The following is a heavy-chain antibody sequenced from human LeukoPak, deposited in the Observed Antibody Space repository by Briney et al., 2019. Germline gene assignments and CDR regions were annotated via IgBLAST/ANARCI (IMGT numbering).Heavy chain of an antibody. CDR1: GFTFSSYS. CDR2: ISSSSSTI. J-gene: IGHJ3*02. CDR3: ARFPAVVAANDAFDI. V-gene: IGHV3-48*02. D-gene: IGHD2-15*01. Sequence: GGSLRLSCAASGFTFSSYSMNWVRQAPGKGLEWVSYISSSSSTIYYADSVKGRSTISRDNAKNSLYLQMNSLRDEDTAVYYCARFPAVVAANDAFDIWGQGTMVTVSS.